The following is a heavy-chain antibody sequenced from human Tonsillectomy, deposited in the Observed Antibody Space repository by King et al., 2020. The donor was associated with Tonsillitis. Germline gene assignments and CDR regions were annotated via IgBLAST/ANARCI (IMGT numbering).Heavy chain of an antibody. J-gene: IGHJ4*02. CDR3: ARDKLDYDFWSGYYTFFDY. Sequence: QLVQSGAEVKKPGASVKVSCKASGYTFTGYYMHWVRQAPGQGLEWMGWINPNSGGTNYAQKFQGRVTMTRDTSISTAYMELSRLRSDETAVYYCARDKLDYDFWSGYYTFFDYWGQGTLVTVSS. D-gene: IGHD3-3*01. V-gene: IGHV1-2*02. CDR1: GYTFTGYY. CDR2: INPNSGGT.